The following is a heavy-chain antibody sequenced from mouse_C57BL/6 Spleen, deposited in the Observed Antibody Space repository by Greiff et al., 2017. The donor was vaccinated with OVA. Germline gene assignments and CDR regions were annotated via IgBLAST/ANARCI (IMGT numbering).Heavy chain of an antibody. D-gene: IGHD2-3*01. V-gene: IGHV1-26*01. J-gene: IGHJ1*03. Sequence: EVQLQQSGPELVKPGASVKISCKASGYTFTDYYMNWVKQSHGKSLEWIGDINPNNGGTSYNQKFKGKATLTVDKSSSTAYMELRSLTSEDSAVYYCARSDGYPSYWYFDVWGTGTTVTVSS. CDR1: GYTFTDYY. CDR3: ARSDGYPSYWYFDV. CDR2: INPNNGGT.